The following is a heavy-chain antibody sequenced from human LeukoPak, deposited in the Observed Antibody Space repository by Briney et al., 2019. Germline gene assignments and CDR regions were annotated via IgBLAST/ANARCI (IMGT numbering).Heavy chain of an antibody. Sequence: QAGGSLRLSCAASGFTFSDYWMHWVRQAPGKGLVWVSHINADEDRAAYADSVKGRFTVSRDNAKNTLFLEMNSLRDEDTAVYYCAGDFWGRLFWGQGTLVTVSS. J-gene: IGHJ4*01. CDR2: INADEDRA. CDR3: AGDFWGRLF. D-gene: IGHD3-16*01. CDR1: GFTFSDYW. V-gene: IGHV3-74*01.